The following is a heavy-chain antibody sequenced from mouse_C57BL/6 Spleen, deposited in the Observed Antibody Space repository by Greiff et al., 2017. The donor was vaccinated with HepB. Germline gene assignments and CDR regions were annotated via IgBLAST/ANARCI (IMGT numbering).Heavy chain of an antibody. J-gene: IGHJ4*01. CDR1: GYAFSSYW. D-gene: IGHD1-1*01. Sequence: VQLQQSGAELVKPGASVKISCKASGYAFSSYWMNWVKQRPGKGLEWIGQIYPGDGDTNYNGKFKGKDTLTADKSSSTAYMQLSSLTSEDSAVYFCARGSSLPLAMDYWGQGTSVTVSS. CDR2: IYPGDGDT. V-gene: IGHV1-80*01. CDR3: ARGSSLPLAMDY.